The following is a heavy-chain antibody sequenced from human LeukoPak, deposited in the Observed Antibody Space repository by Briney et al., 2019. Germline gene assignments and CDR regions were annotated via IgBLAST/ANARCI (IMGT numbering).Heavy chain of an antibody. Sequence: GGSLQISCQGSGSSFTSYWIGWVRQVPGKGLEWMGIIYPGDSDTRYSPSFQGQVTISADKSISTAYLQWSSLKASDTAMYYCARHVWELPHYWGQGTLVTVSS. CDR2: IYPGDSDT. CDR1: GSSFTSYW. J-gene: IGHJ4*02. V-gene: IGHV5-51*01. CDR3: ARHVWELPHY. D-gene: IGHD1-26*01.